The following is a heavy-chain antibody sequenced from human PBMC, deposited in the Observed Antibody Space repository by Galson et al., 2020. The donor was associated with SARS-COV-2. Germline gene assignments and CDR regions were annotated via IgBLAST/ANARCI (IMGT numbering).Heavy chain of an antibody. Sequence: GESLKISCKGSGYSFTSYWIGWVRQMPGKGLEWMGVIYPGDSDTRYNPSFQGQVTISAEKSISPAYLQWSSLKASDTAMYYCATLGGSSWHLDIAYFDYWGQGTLVTVSS. CDR1: GYSFTSYW. V-gene: IGHV5-51*01. D-gene: IGHD6-13*01. J-gene: IGHJ4*02. CDR3: ATLGGSSWHLDIAYFDY. CDR2: IYPGDSDT.